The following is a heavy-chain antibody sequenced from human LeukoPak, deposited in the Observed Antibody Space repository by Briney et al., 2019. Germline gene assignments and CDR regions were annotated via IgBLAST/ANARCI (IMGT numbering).Heavy chain of an antibody. CDR2: INWNGETT. V-gene: IGHV3-20*04. Sequence: GGSLRLSCAASGFIFEDNGMSWVRQGPGKGLEWVSGINWNGETTGYVDSVKGRFTISRDNAKNSLYLQMNSLRAEDMALYYCAKDIDSGFSGTPCYFDYWGQGTLVTVSS. D-gene: IGHD2/OR15-2a*01. J-gene: IGHJ4*02. CDR3: AKDIDSGFSGTPCYFDY. CDR1: GFIFEDNG.